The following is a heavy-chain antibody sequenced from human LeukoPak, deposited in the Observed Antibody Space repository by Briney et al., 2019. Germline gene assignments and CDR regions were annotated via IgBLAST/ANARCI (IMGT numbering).Heavy chain of an antibody. CDR2: IKSKTDGGTT. V-gene: IGHV3-15*01. CDR1: GFTFSSYA. J-gene: IGHJ4*02. D-gene: IGHD4-17*01. Sequence: GGSLRLSCAASGFTFSSYAMSWVRQAPGKGLEWVGRIKSKTDGGTTDYAAHVKGRFTISRDDSKNTLYLQMSSLKTEDTAVYYCTTTSDYGDHKRWGQGTLVTVSS. CDR3: TTTSDYGDHKR.